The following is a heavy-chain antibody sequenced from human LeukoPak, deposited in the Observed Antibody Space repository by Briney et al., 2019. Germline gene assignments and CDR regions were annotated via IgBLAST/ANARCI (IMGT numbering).Heavy chain of an antibody. CDR1: GYTFTSYG. V-gene: IGHV1-18*01. Sequence: ASVKVSCKASGYTFTSYGISWVRQAPGQGLEWMGWISAYNGNTNYAQKLQGRVTMTTDTSTSTAYMELRSLRSDDTAVYYCARVSQYYDFWSGYYYYYMDVWGKGTTVTVSS. CDR3: ARVSQYYDFWSGYYYYYMDV. CDR2: ISAYNGNT. D-gene: IGHD3-3*01. J-gene: IGHJ6*03.